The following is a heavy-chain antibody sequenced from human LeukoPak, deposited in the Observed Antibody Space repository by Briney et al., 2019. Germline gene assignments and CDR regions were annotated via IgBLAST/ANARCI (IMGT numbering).Heavy chain of an antibody. CDR3: AKDGRYGGVHWFDP. V-gene: IGHV3-30*02. CDR1: GFTFSSYG. D-gene: IGHD4-23*01. J-gene: IGHJ5*02. Sequence: PWGSLRLSCAASGFTFSSYGMHWVRQAPGKGLEWVAFIRYDGSNKYYADSVKGRFTISRDNSKNTLYLQMNSLRAEDTAVYYCAKDGRYGGVHWFDPWGQGTLVTVSS. CDR2: IRYDGSNK.